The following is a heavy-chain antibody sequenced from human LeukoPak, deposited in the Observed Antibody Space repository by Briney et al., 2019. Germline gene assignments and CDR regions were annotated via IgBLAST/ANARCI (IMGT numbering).Heavy chain of an antibody. D-gene: IGHD6-13*01. CDR3: ARQPGYLDY. Sequence: GESLKISCKGSGYTFNSYWIGWVRQMPGKGLEWMGIIYPGDSDTRYSPSFQGQVTISADKSISTAYRQRSRLKASDTAVYYCARQPGYLDYWGQGTLVTVSS. CDR2: IYPGDSDT. CDR1: GYTFNSYW. V-gene: IGHV5-51*01. J-gene: IGHJ4*02.